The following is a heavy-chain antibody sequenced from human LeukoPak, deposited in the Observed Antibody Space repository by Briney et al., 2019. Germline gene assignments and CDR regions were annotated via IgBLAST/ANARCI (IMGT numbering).Heavy chain of an antibody. CDR2: INHSGST. D-gene: IGHD1-1*01. Sequence: SETLSLTCAVYGGSFSGYYWSWIRQPPGKGLEWIGEINHSGSTNYNPSLKSRVTISVDTSKNQFSLKLSSVTAADTAVYYCAREIIRNDEGAFDIWGQGTMVTVSS. J-gene: IGHJ3*02. CDR1: GGSFSGYY. CDR3: AREIIRNDEGAFDI. V-gene: IGHV4-34*01.